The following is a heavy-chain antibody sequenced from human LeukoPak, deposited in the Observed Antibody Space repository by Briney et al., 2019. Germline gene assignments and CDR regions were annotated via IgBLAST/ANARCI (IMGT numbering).Heavy chain of an antibody. V-gene: IGHV3-21*01. CDR1: GFTFSSYS. CDR3: ARLSGSYDGFDY. J-gene: IGHJ4*02. D-gene: IGHD1-26*01. CDR2: ISSSSSYI. Sequence: GGSLRLSCAASGFTFSSYSMNWVRQAPGKGLEWDSSISSSSSYIYYADSVKGRFTISRDNAKNSLYLQMNSLRAEDTAVYYCARLSGSYDGFDYWGQGTLVTVSS.